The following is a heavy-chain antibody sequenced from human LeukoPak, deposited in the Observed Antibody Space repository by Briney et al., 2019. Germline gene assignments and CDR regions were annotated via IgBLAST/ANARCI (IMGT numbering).Heavy chain of an antibody. CDR2: IYYSGST. CDR3: ASRNSGSYSQLDY. D-gene: IGHD3-10*01. CDR1: GGSISSGDYY. J-gene: IGHJ4*02. Sequence: SETLSLTCTVSGGSISSGDYYWSWIRQPPGKGLEWIGYIYYSGSTYYNPSLKSRVTISVDTSKNQFSLKLSSETAADTAVYYCASRNSGSYSQLDYWGQGTLVTVSS. V-gene: IGHV4-30-4*08.